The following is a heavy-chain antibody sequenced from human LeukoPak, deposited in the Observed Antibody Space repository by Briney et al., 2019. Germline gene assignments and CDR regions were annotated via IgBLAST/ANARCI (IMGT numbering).Heavy chain of an antibody. D-gene: IGHD3-22*01. J-gene: IGHJ4*02. CDR3: ARDPHYYDSSGYV. CDR2: IIPIVGVG. Sequence: GVSVKVSCKSSGGTFSSYAISWVRQAPGQGLEWMGRIIPIVGVGNYAQKFQGRVTITADRSTSTVYMELSSLRSEDTAMYYCARDPHYYDSSGYVWGQGTLVTVSS. V-gene: IGHV1-69*04. CDR1: GGTFSSYA.